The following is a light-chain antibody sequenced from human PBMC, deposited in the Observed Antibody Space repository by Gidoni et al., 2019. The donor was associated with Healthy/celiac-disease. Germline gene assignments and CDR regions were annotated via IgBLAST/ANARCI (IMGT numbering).Light chain of an antibody. J-gene: IGKJ3*01. CDR2: AAS. CDR1: QSISSY. CDR3: KQSYSTPGFT. V-gene: IGKV1-39*01. Sequence: DIQMTQSPSSLSASVGDRVTITCRASQSISSYLNWYQQKPGKAPKLLIYAASSLQSGVPSRFSGSGSGTDFTLTISSLQPEDFATYYWKQSYSTPGFTFGPGTKVDIK.